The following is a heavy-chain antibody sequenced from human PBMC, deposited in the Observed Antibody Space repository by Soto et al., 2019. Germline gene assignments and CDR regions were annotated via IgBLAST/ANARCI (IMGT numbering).Heavy chain of an antibody. V-gene: IGHV5-51*01. CDR1: GYSFTSYF. CDR3: ARQGTGGADYYYGMDV. D-gene: IGHD1-1*01. J-gene: IGHJ6*02. Sequence: GESLKISCKGSGYSFTSYFIGWVRQMPGKGLEWMGIIYPGDSDTRYSPSFQGQVTISADKSISTAYLQWSSLKASDTAMYYCARQGTGGADYYYGMDVWGQGTMVTVSS. CDR2: IYPGDSDT.